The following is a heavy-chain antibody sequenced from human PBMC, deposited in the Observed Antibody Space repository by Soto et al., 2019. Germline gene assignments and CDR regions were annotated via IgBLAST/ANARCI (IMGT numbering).Heavy chain of an antibody. V-gene: IGHV3-30*18. J-gene: IGHJ4*02. CDR3: VKQSGSGSYFHVGSGGHFDS. CDR1: GFTFSSYG. Sequence: PGGSLRLSCAASGFTFSSYGMYGVRQAPGKGLEWVVVISYDGRNKYYLDSVKGRFTISRDNSKNALYLEMTSLRADDTAIYYCVKQSGSGSYFHVGSGGHFDSWGQGTLVTVSS. CDR2: ISYDGRNK. D-gene: IGHD3-10*01.